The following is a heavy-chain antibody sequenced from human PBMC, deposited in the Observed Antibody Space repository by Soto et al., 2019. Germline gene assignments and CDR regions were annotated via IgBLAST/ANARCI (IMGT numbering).Heavy chain of an antibody. D-gene: IGHD1-26*01. CDR2: ITSGSSAM. V-gene: IGHV3-48*01. J-gene: IGHJ4*02. CDR1: GFTFSTYD. CDR3: ARDPSGMTDFDL. Sequence: EVQLVESGGGLVQPGGSLRLSCAASGFTFSTYDMNWVRQAPGKGLEWVSYITSGSSAMLYADSVKGRFTISRDNANNSLFLQMNSLPAEDTAVYYCARDPSGMTDFDLWGQGTLVTVSS.